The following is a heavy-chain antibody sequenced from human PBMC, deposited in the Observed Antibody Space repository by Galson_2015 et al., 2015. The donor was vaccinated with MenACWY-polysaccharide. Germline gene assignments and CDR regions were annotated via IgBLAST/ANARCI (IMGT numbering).Heavy chain of an antibody. J-gene: IGHJ4*02. Sequence: SETLSLTCAVSGGSISSSNWWSWVRQPPGKGLEWIGEIYHSGSTNYNPSLKSRVTISVDKSKNQFSLKLSSVTAADTAVYYCARAYCYGSGQSPGIFDYWGQGTLVTVSS. CDR1: GGSISSSNW. CDR3: ARAYCYGSGQSPGIFDY. D-gene: IGHD3-10*01. V-gene: IGHV4-4*02. CDR2: IYHSGST.